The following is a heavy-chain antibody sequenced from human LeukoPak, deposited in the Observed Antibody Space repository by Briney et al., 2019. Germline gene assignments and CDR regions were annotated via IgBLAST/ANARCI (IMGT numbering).Heavy chain of an antibody. D-gene: IGHD1-26*01. CDR2: MNPKSGNT. CDR3: ARVTGSIDY. Sequence: GSSVKVSCKASGYTFTSYDINWVRQATGQGLEWMGWMNPKSGNTGYAQKFQGRVTMTRDTSISPAYMELGSLRSEGTAVYYCARVTGSIDYWGQGTLVTDSS. J-gene: IGHJ4*02. CDR1: GYTFTSYD. V-gene: IGHV1-8*01.